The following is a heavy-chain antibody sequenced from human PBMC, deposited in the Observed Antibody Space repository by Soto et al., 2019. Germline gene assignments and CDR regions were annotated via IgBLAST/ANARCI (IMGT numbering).Heavy chain of an antibody. CDR3: ARWGVAAAGTYYFDY. V-gene: IGHV3-33*01. J-gene: IGHJ4*02. CDR1: GFTFSSYG. Sequence: QPGGSLRLSCAASGFTFSSYGMHWVRQAPGKGLEWVAVIWYDGSNKYYADSVKGRFTISRDNSKNTLYLQMNSLRAEDTAVYYCARWGVAAAGTYYFDYWGRGTLVTVSS. D-gene: IGHD6-13*01. CDR2: IWYDGSNK.